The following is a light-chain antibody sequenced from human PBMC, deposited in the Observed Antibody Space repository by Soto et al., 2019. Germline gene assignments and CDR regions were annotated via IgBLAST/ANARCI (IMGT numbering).Light chain of an antibody. CDR1: QSLLHSNGYNY. Sequence: DIVVTQSPLTLPVTPGETASISCRSSQSLLHSNGYNYLDWYLQKPGQSPQLLIYLGSNRASGVTDRFSGSGSGTDVTLKISRVEAEDVGVYYCVQALQSPPWKFGKGTKVEIK. J-gene: IGKJ1*01. CDR2: LGS. CDR3: VQALQSPPWK. V-gene: IGKV2-28*01.